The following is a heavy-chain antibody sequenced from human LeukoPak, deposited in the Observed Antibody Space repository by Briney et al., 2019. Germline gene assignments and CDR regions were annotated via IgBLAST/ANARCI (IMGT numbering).Heavy chain of an antibody. CDR2: ISSSSSTI. CDR3: ARRYSSGWYGGRDY. CDR1: GFTFSSYS. Sequence: HPGGSLRLSCAASGFTFSSYSMNWVRQAPGKGLEWVSYISSSSSTIYYADSVKGRFTISRDNAKNSLYLQMNSLRAEDTAVYYCARRYSSGWYGGRDYWGQGTLVTVSS. V-gene: IGHV3-48*01. J-gene: IGHJ4*02. D-gene: IGHD6-19*01.